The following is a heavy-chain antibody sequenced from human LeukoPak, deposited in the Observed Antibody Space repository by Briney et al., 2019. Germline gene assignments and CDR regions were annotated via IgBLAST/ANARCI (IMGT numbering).Heavy chain of an antibody. CDR2: IYYSGST. D-gene: IGHD3-9*01. CDR3: AREEGYFDWLPSYYYYYXXXX. Sequence: SSETLSLTCTVSGGSISSSSYYWGWIRQPPGKGLEWIGSIYYSGSTYYNPSLKSRVTISVDTSKNQFSLKLSSVTAADTAVYYCAREEGYFDWLPSYYYYYXXXXWGXXXTXTVSS. J-gene: IGHJ6*03. CDR1: GGSISSSSYY. V-gene: IGHV4-39*07.